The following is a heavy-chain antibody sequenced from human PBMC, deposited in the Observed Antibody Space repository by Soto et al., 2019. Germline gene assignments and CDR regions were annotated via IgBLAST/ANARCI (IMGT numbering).Heavy chain of an antibody. Sequence: QITLKESGPTLVKTTQTLTLSCTFSWFSLSTSGVGVAWIRHPPGKALERLALLYWDDDKRYSPSLKSRLTNTKDPPKNQVVLTMTNMDPVDTATYYCAHSPYYDILTVWYFDLWGRGTLVTVSS. D-gene: IGHD3-9*01. CDR3: AHSPYYDILTVWYFDL. V-gene: IGHV2-5*02. CDR1: WFSLSTSGVG. J-gene: IGHJ2*01. CDR2: LYWDDDK.